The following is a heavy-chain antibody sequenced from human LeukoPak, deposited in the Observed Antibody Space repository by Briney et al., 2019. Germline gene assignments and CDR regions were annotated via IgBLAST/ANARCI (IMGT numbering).Heavy chain of an antibody. CDR1: GFTFSSYW. D-gene: IGHD6-19*01. V-gene: IGHV3-7*01. CDR3: ARALPGYSSGWYDY. Sequence: GGSLRLSCAASGFTFSSYWMSWVRQAPGKGLEWAANIKQDGSEKYYVDSVKGRFTISRDNAKNSLYLQMNSLRAEDTAVYYCARALPGYSSGWYDYWGQGTLVTVSS. J-gene: IGHJ4*02. CDR2: IKQDGSEK.